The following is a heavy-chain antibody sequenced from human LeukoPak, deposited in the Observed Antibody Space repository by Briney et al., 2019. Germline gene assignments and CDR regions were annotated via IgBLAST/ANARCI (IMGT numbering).Heavy chain of an antibody. CDR1: GGSISSYY. Sequence: PSETLSLTCTVSGGSISSYYWSWLRQPAGKGLEWIGRIYTSGSTHYNPSLKSRVTMSADTSNNQFSLKLSSVTAADTAVCYCARGGGSYYFGSWGQGTLVTVSS. CDR3: ARGGGSYYFGS. V-gene: IGHV4-4*07. D-gene: IGHD1-26*01. CDR2: IYTSGST. J-gene: IGHJ4*02.